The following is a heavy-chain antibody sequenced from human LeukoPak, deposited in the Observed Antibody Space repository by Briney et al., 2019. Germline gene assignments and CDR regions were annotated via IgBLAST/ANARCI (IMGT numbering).Heavy chain of an antibody. Sequence: GGSLRLSCAASGFTFSSDGMIWVRQSPGKGRQGVSSISCSSSTIYYADSVKGRFTISRDYDKNSLYLQLSCLRAEDTAMYYCARDEITVVRGVISHWGQGTLVTVSS. CDR3: ARDEITVVRGVISH. D-gene: IGHD3-10*01. V-gene: IGHV3-21*01. CDR1: GFTFSSDG. J-gene: IGHJ4*02. CDR2: ISCSSSTI.